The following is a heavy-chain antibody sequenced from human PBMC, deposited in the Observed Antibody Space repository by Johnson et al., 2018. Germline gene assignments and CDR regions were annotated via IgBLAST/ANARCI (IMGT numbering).Heavy chain of an antibody. J-gene: IGHJ3*02. CDR3: ARDSAGYDS. V-gene: IGHV3-7*01. Sequence: VQLVQSGGGLVQPGGSLRLSCAASGFNFGYYWMSWVRQAPGKGLEWVANIKDDGTEKYYVDSVKGRFTISRDNAKNSLYLQMDSLRAEGTAVYFFARDSAGYDSWCQGTMVIVSP. CDR2: IKDDGTEK. CDR1: GFNFGYYW. D-gene: IGHD3-9*01.